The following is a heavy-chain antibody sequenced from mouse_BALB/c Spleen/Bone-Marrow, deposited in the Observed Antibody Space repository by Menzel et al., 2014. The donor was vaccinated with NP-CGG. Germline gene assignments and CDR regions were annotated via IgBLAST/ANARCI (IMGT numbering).Heavy chain of an antibody. CDR3: ARDYYGSSSDY. D-gene: IGHD1-1*01. Sequence: EVQVVESGGGLVQPGGSLKLSCAASGFTFSSYGMSWVRQTPDKRLELVATINSNGGSTYYPDSVKGRFTISRDNAKNTLYLQMSSLKSEDTAMYYCARDYYGSSSDYWGQGTTLTVSS. CDR1: GFTFSSYG. V-gene: IGHV5-6-3*01. J-gene: IGHJ2*01. CDR2: INSNGGST.